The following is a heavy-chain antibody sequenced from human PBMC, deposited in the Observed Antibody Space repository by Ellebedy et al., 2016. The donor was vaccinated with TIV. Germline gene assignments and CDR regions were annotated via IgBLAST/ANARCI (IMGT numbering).Heavy chain of an antibody. CDR2: ISWNSGSI. D-gene: IGHD4-11*01. J-gene: IGHJ3*01. CDR3: ARALTTMKAFDV. V-gene: IGHV3-9*01. Sequence: SLKISCAASGFTFDDSAMHWVRQAAGKGLEWVSGISWNSGSIGYADSVKGRFTISRDNSKNTLYLQMTSLRPEDTAVYYCARALTTMKAFDVWGQGTMVTVSS. CDR1: GFTFDDSA.